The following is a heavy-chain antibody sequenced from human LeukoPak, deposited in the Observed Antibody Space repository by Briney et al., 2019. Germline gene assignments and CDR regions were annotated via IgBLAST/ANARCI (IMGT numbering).Heavy chain of an antibody. CDR3: AKHVDPSSGDY. CDR2: ISYDGSNK. Sequence: PGGSLRLSCAASGFTFSTYAMGWVRQAPGKGLEWVAVISYDGSNKYYADSVKGRFTISRDNSKNTLYLQMNSLRAEDTAVYYCAKHVDPSSGDYWGQGTLVTVSS. D-gene: IGHD1-26*01. J-gene: IGHJ4*02. CDR1: GFTFSTYA. V-gene: IGHV3-30*18.